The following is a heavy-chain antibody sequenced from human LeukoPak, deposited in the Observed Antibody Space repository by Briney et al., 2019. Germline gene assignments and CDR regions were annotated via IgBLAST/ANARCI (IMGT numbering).Heavy chain of an antibody. V-gene: IGHV3-23*01. CDR1: GFTFSTHA. D-gene: IGHD3-10*01. CDR3: ARDITSLSASFDY. Sequence: GGSLRLSCVASGFTFSTHAMSWVRLAPGKGLEWVSAIGGSDGSTYYADSVKGRFTISRDNAKNSLYLQMNSLRAEDTAVYYCARDITSLSASFDYWGQGTLVTVSS. J-gene: IGHJ4*02. CDR2: IGGSDGST.